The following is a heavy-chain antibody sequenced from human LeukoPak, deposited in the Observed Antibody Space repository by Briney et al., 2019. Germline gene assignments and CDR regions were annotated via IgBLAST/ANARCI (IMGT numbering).Heavy chain of an antibody. J-gene: IGHJ6*02. CDR3: TRARSGSSPPVGMDV. Sequence: GGSLRLSCAASGFTFSSYDMNWVRQAPGKGLEWVAFIRYDGSRKYYADSVKGRFTISRDNAKDSLFLQINSLRAEDTAVYYCTRARSGSSPPVGMDVWGQGTTVTVSS. D-gene: IGHD3-10*01. V-gene: IGHV3-30*02. CDR1: GFTFSSYD. CDR2: IRYDGSRK.